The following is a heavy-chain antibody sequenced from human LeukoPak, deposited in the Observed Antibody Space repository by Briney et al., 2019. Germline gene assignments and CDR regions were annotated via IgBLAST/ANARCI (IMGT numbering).Heavy chain of an antibody. V-gene: IGHV4-59*01. Sequence: SETRSLTCTVSGGSISSYYWSWIRQPPGKGLEWIGYIYYSGSTNYNPSLKSRVTISVDTSKNQFSLKLSSVTAADTAVYYCARGFGGSFFDYWGQGTLVTVSS. CDR3: ARGFGGSFFDY. J-gene: IGHJ4*02. CDR1: GGSISSYY. D-gene: IGHD1-26*01. CDR2: IYYSGST.